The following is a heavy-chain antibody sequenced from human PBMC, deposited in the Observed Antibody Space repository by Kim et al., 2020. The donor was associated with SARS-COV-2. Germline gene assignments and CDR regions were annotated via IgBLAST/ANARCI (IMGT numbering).Heavy chain of an antibody. D-gene: IGHD3-10*01. CDR3: AKSESDGSGSHSAVINHFYGMDV. CDR2: ISASGAGT. Sequence: GGSLRLSCAASGFTFNKYAMNWVRQAPGKGLKWVSAISASGAGTYFADFVQGRFSISRDNFNNMLFLEINSLRVEDTALYYCAKSESDGSGSHSAVINHFYGMDVWGPGTTVTVSS. CDR1: GFTFNKYA. V-gene: IGHV3-23*01. J-gene: IGHJ6*02.